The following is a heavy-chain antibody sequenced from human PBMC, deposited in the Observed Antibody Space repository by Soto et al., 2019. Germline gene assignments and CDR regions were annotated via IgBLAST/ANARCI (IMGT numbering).Heavy chain of an antibody. CDR3: ARQGSSSSISWFDP. V-gene: IGHV5-51*01. D-gene: IGHD2-2*01. Sequence: PGESLKISCKGSGYSFTSYWIGWVRQVPGKGLEWMGIIYPGDSDTRYGPSFQGQVTISADKSINTAYLKWSSLKASDTAMYYCARQGSSSSISWFDPWGQGTLVTVSS. CDR2: IYPGDSDT. CDR1: GYSFTSYW. J-gene: IGHJ5*02.